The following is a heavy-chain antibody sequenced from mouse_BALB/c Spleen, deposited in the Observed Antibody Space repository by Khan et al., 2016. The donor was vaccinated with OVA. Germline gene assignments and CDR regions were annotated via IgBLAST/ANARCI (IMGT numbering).Heavy chain of an antibody. J-gene: IGHJ2*01. V-gene: IGHV1S81*02. CDR1: GYTFTSYW. D-gene: IGHD1-1*01. Sequence: VQLQQSGAELVKAGASVKMSCKASGYTFTSYWMHWVKQRLGQGLEWFAETNPTNGRTYYTEKFKSKATLTVDKSSSTAYMLLSGPTFEDSAVYYCARIKKIVATYFDWGQGTTLTVSS. CDR3: ARIKKIVATYFD. CDR2: TNPTNGRT.